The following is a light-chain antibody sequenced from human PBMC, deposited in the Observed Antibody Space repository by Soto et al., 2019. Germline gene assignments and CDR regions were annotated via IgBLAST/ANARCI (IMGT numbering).Light chain of an antibody. J-gene: IGLJ2*01. CDR1: SSDVGGYNY. CDR3: SSHLSSSTLVV. Sequence: QSALTQPASMSGSPGQSITISCTGTSSDVGGYNYVSWYRQHPGKAPKLMIYDVNNRPSGVSNRFSGSKSGNTASLTISGLQADDEADYYCSSHLSSSTLVVFGGGTKLTVL. V-gene: IGLV2-14*03. CDR2: DVN.